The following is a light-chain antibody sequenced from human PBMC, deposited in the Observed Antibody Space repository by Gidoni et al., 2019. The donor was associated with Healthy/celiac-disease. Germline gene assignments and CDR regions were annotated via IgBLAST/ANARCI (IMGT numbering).Light chain of an antibody. CDR2: KAS. CDR1: QSISSW. Sequence: DIQMTQSPSTLSASVGDRVTITCRASQSISSWLAWYQKKPGKAPKLLIYKASSLESGVPSRFSGSGSGTEFTLTISSLQPDDFATYYCQQYGKTFGQGTKVEIK. CDR3: QQYGKT. V-gene: IGKV1-5*03. J-gene: IGKJ1*01.